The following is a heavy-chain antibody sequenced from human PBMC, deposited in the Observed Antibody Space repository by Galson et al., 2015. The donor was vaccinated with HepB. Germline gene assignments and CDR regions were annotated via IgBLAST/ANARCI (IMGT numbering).Heavy chain of an antibody. V-gene: IGHV3-74*03. D-gene: IGHD5-18*01. Sequence: SLRLSCAASGFTFSRYWMHWVRQAPGKGLVWVARIKSDGSTTTYADSVKGRFTISRDNAKNTLYLQMDSLRDEDTAVYYCAGGWVQIWPFDNWGQGTLVTVSS. CDR1: GFTFSRYW. J-gene: IGHJ4*02. CDR3: AGGWVQIWPFDN. CDR2: IKSDGSTT.